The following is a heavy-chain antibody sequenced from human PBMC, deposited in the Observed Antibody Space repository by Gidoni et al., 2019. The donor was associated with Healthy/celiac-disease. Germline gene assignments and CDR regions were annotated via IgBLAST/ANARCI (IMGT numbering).Heavy chain of an antibody. V-gene: IGHV3-23*01. J-gene: IGHJ4*02. Sequence: EVQLLESGGRLVQPGGSLRLSCAASGFTFSSYAMSWVRQAPGKGLELVSGISGSGGRTYYDESVKVWLTISRDNSKNTLYLQMNSLRAEETAVYYRAKDEDYDILTGYLSGFDYWGQGTLVTVSS. CDR3: AKDEDYDILTGYLSGFDY. CDR2: ISGSGGRT. D-gene: IGHD3-9*01. CDR1: GFTFSSYA.